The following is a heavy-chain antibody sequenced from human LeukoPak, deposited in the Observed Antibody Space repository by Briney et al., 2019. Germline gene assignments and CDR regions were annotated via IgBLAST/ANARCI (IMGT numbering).Heavy chain of an antibody. J-gene: IGHJ4*02. CDR2: ISGSGGST. V-gene: IGHV3-23*01. D-gene: IGHD1-26*01. CDR1: GFTFSSYA. Sequence: GGSLRLSCAASGFTFSSYAMSWVRQAPGKGLEWVSAISGSGGSTYYADSVKGRFTISRDNSKNTLYLQMNSLRAEDTAVYYCARDYSNSGSYSRHFDYWGQGTLVTVSS. CDR3: ARDYSNSGSYSRHFDY.